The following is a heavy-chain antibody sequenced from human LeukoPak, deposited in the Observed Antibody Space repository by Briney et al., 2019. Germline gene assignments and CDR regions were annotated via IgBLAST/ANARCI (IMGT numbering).Heavy chain of an antibody. CDR2: INSDGSST. CDR3: ARVSSGSYFGYYYYYMDV. V-gene: IGHV3-74*01. Sequence: PGGSLRLSCAASGFTFSNYWMHWVRQAPGKGLVWVSRINSDGSSTSCADSVKGRFTISRDNAKNTRYLQMNSLRDEDTAVYYCARVSSGSYFGYYYYYMDVWGKGTTVTVSS. D-gene: IGHD1-26*01. J-gene: IGHJ6*03. CDR1: GFTFSNYW.